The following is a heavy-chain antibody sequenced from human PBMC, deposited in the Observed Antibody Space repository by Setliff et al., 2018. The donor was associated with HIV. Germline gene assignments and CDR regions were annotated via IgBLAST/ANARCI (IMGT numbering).Heavy chain of an antibody. D-gene: IGHD5-12*01. V-gene: IGHV1-46*01. CDR1: GYIFSTHY. CDR3: ARGGYSGEFLDAFDI. CDR2: INCASGRT. J-gene: IGHJ3*02. Sequence: ASVKVSCKAPGYIFSTHYIHWVRQAPGQGLEWMGIINCASGRTVYTEKIKGRLAMARDMSRTTVYMELTSLRTEDTAVYYCARGGYSGEFLDAFDIWGQGTLVTVSS.